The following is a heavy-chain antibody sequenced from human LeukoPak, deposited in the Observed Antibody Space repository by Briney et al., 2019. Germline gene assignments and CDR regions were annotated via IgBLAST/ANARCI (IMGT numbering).Heavy chain of an antibody. V-gene: IGHV1-24*01. J-gene: IGHJ4*02. CDR2: FDPEDGET. D-gene: IGHD2-8*01. Sequence: ASVKVSCKVSGYTLSEISMHWVRQAPGKGLEWMGGFDPEDGETIYAQKFQDRVTMTTDTSTSTAYMELRSLRSDDTAVYYCALIPYCTTITCYYFDYWGQGTLVTVSS. CDR3: ALIPYCTTITCYYFDY. CDR1: GYTLSEIS.